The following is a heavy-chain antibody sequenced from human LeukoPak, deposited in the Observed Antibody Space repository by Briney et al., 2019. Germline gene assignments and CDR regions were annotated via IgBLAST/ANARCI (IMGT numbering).Heavy chain of an antibody. D-gene: IGHD4-17*01. CDR2: IYYIGST. V-gene: IGHV4-39*01. CDR1: GVSISSTNYY. CDR3: ARQGAGYGDYAH. Sequence: SETLSLTCIVSGVSISSTNYYWGWIRQSPGMGLERIGSIYYIGSTYYNPSLKNRVTISVDTSKNQFSLKLSSVTAADTAVYYCARQGAGYGDYAHWGQGTLVTVSS. J-gene: IGHJ4*02.